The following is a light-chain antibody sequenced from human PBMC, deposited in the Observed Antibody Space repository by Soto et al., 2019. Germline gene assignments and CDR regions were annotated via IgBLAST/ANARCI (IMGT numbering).Light chain of an antibody. CDR3: QQYNNWPPWT. J-gene: IGKJ1*01. Sequence: EIMMTHSPAPLSVSPGEKATLSSRASQSVSSNLAWYQQKPGQAPRLLIYGASTRATGIPARFSGSGSGTEFTLTISSLQSEDFAVYYCQQYNNWPPWTFGQGTKVDIK. CDR2: GAS. CDR1: QSVSSN. V-gene: IGKV3-15*01.